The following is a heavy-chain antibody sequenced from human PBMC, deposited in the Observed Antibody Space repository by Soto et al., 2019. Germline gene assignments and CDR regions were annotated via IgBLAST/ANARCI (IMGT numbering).Heavy chain of an antibody. CDR2: IIPIFGTA. CDR1: GGTFSSYA. D-gene: IGHD2-15*01. J-gene: IGHJ6*02. CDR3: AREHCSGGSCYSGGCYYYYGMDV. Sequence: GASVKVSCKASGGTFSSYAISWVRQAPGQGLEWMGGIIPIFGTANYAQKFQGRVTITADESTSTAYMELSSLRSEDTAVYYCAREHCSGGSCYSGGCYYYYGMDVWGQGTTVTVSS. V-gene: IGHV1-69*13.